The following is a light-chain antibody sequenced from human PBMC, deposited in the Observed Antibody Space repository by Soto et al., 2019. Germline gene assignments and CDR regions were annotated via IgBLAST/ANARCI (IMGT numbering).Light chain of an antibody. CDR3: GQALQPPTT. Sequence: DIVMTQSPLSLPVTPGEPASISCRSSQSLVDSSGYNYLDWYLQKPGQSPQLLIYLGSNRASGAPDRLGGRESGQNFTLTTTRVKVKNVGPYYGGQALQPPTTFGRGPSWRSN. CDR1: QSLVDSSGYNY. CDR2: LGS. J-gene: IGKJ2*01. V-gene: IGKV2-28*01.